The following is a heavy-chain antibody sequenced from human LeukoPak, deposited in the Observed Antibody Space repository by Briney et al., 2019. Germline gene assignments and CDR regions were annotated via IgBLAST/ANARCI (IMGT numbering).Heavy chain of an antibody. CDR1: GGSFSGYY. V-gene: IGHV4-34*01. J-gene: IGHJ5*02. Sequence: SETLSLTCAVYGGSFSGYYWSWIGQPPGKGLEWIGEINHSGSTNYNPSLKSRVTISVDTSKNQFSLKLSSVTAADTAVYYCARGPTYYYGSGSYNMVSDPWGQGTLVTVSS. CDR3: ARGPTYYYGSGSYNMVSDP. CDR2: INHSGST. D-gene: IGHD3-10*01.